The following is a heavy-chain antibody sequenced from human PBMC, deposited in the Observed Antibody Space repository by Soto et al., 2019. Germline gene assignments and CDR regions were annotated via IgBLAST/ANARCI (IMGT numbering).Heavy chain of an antibody. D-gene: IGHD6-13*01. CDR1: GFTFSSYS. J-gene: IGHJ4*02. CDR2: ITSSGTTV. CDR3: ARGSSNWAYYFDF. V-gene: IGHV3-48*02. Sequence: EVHLVESGGGLVQTGGSLRLSCAASGFTFSSYSLNWVRQAPGKGLEWVSYITSSGTTVYYADSVRGRFTISRDNAKNSLYLKMNSLRHDDTAVYYCARGSSNWAYYFDFWGQGTLVTVSS.